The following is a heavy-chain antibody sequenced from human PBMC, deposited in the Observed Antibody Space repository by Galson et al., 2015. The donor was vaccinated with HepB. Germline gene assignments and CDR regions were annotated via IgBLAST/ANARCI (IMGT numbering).Heavy chain of an antibody. Sequence: SLRLSCAASGFSVTDSSMSWVRQAPGKGPEWLSILYRGGNTNYADSVEGRFTVSRDDSNNMMYLQMNSLRVDDTAVYYCARARPGPLGIAMPGGVIRPYYLDYWGQGTLVAVSS. V-gene: IGHV3-53*01. CDR3: ARARPGPLGIAMPGGVIRPYYLDY. D-gene: IGHD3-10*01. CDR2: LYRGGNT. J-gene: IGHJ4*02. CDR1: GFSVTDSS.